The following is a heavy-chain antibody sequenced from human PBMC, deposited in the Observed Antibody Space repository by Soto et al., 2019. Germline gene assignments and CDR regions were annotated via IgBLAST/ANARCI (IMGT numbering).Heavy chain of an antibody. CDR3: ARDPRRPLDS. Sequence: EVQLLESGGGLEQPGNSLRLSCAASGFSFTAYDMSWVRQVPGKGLEWVSMVTDSGDVTYYADSVKGRFTISRDNSKNTLYLQMNSLGAEDTAVYYCARDPRRPLDSWGQGTLVPVSS. CDR2: VTDSGDVT. V-gene: IGHV3-23*01. J-gene: IGHJ4*02. CDR1: GFSFTAYD.